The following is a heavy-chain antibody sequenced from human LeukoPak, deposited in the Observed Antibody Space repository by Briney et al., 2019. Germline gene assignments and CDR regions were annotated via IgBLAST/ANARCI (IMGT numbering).Heavy chain of an antibody. CDR2: ISYDGSNK. D-gene: IGHD5-18*01. CDR1: GFTFSSYG. CDR3: AKDLDTAMVSYYYGMDV. J-gene: IGHJ6*02. Sequence: GRSLRLSCAASGFTFSSYGMHWVRQALGKGLEWVAVISYDGSNKYYADSVKGRFIISRDNSKNTLYLQMNSLRAEDTAVYYCAKDLDTAMVSYYYGMDVWGQGTTVIVSS. V-gene: IGHV3-30*18.